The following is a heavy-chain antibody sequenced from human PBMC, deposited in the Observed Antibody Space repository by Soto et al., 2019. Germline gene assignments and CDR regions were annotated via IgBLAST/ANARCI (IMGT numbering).Heavy chain of an antibody. V-gene: IGHV3-30-3*01. D-gene: IGHD6-6*01. J-gene: IGHJ4*02. CDR2: ISYDGSNK. CDR1: GFTFSSYA. Sequence: PGGSLRLSCAASGFTFSSYAMHWVRQAPGKGLEWVAVISYDGSNKYYADSVKGRFTISRDNSKNTLYLQMNSLRAEDTAVYYCAREPVSSSSLATYFDYWGQGTLVTVSS. CDR3: AREPVSSSSLATYFDY.